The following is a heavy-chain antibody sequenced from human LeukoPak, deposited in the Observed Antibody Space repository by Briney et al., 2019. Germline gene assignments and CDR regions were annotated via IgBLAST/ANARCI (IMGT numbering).Heavy chain of an antibody. J-gene: IGHJ4*02. V-gene: IGHV1-2*02. Sequence: ASVKVSCKASGYTFTGYYMHWVRQAPGQGLEWMGWINPNHGDTNYAQKFQDRVSVTRDTSISTAYVHLSRLRSADTAVYYCARSPHILTGENFDYWGQGTLLTVSS. CDR1: GYTFTGYY. CDR2: INPNHGDT. D-gene: IGHD3-9*01. CDR3: ARSPHILTGENFDY.